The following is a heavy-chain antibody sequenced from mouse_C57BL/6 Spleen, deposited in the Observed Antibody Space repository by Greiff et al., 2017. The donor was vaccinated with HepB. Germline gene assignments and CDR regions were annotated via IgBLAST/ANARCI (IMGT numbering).Heavy chain of an antibody. J-gene: IGHJ4*01. Sequence: QVHVKQSGAELVRPGASVKLSCKASGYTFTDYYINWVKQRPGQGLEWIARIYPGSGNTYYNEKFKGKATLTAEKSSSTAYMQLSSLTSEDSAVYFCANDGNYYAMDYWGQGTSVTVSS. CDR3: ANDGNYYAMDY. CDR2: IYPGSGNT. CDR1: GYTFTDYY. D-gene: IGHD2-3*01. V-gene: IGHV1-76*01.